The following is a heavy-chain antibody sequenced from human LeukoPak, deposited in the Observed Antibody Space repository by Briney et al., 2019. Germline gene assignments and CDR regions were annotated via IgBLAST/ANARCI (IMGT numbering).Heavy chain of an antibody. V-gene: IGHV3-74*01. CDR2: ISIDGNIK. J-gene: IGHJ4*02. CDR3: ARGNPLIDY. Sequence: PGGSLRLSCAASGFSFSAYWMQWVRQPAGKGLMWVSRISIDGNIKRYADSVKGRFTISRDDAKNTLYLEMNSLRAEDTAVYYCARGNPLIDYWGQGTLVTVSS. CDR1: GFSFSAYW.